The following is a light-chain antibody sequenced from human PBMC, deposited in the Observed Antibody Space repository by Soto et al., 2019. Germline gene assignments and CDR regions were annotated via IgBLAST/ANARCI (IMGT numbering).Light chain of an antibody. CDR2: AAS. CDR1: QGISRS. J-gene: IGKJ5*01. CDR3: QQADSFPIT. V-gene: IGKV1D-12*01. Sequence: DIQMTQSPSSVSASVGDRVTITCQASQGISRSLAWYQQKPGKAPKLLIYAASSLQSGVPSRFSGSEFGTDFTLTINSLQPEDFASYYCQQADSFPITFGQGTRLEIK.